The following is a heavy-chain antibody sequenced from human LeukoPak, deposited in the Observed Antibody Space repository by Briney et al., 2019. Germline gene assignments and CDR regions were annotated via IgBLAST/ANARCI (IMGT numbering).Heavy chain of an antibody. CDR1: GGSFSGYY. CDR3: ARGAIAAGGNDFDY. J-gene: IGHJ4*02. D-gene: IGHD6-13*01. V-gene: IGHV4-34*01. CDR2: INHSGST. Sequence: MASETLSLTCAVYGGSFSGYYWSWIRQPPGKGLEWIGEINHSGSTNYNPSLKSRVVMSVDTSKNHFSLKLSPVITADTAVYYCARGAIAAGGNDFDYWGQGTLATVSS.